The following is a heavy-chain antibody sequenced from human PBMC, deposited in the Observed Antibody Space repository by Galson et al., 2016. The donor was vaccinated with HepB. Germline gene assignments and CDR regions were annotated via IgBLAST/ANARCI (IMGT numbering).Heavy chain of an antibody. D-gene: IGHD2-8*01. CDR1: GFTFSNFG. Sequence: SVRLSCAASGFTFSNFGMHWVRQAPGKGLEWVAVISSSGGTDYYADPVKGRFTISRDNTKSTLYLQMNSLRPEDTAVYYCAKEGGPHFDTYGSRYHFDYWGQGTLVTVSS. CDR3: AKEGGPHFDTYGSRYHFDY. CDR2: ISSSGGTD. V-gene: IGHV3-30*18. J-gene: IGHJ4*02.